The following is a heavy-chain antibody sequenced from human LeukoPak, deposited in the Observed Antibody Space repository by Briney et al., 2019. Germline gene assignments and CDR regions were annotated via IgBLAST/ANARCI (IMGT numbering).Heavy chain of an antibody. CDR1: GFTFSGHW. D-gene: IGHD1-14*01. V-gene: IGHV3-7*01. J-gene: IGHJ4*02. CDR2: INQGGSDK. Sequence: GGSLRLSCAAPGFTFSGHWMSWVRQAPGKGLEWVANINQGGSDKYYVDSVKGRFTISRDNANNLLYLQMNSLRGEDTAVYYCTRDRSRAEDDWGQGTLVTVSS. CDR3: TRDRSRAEDD.